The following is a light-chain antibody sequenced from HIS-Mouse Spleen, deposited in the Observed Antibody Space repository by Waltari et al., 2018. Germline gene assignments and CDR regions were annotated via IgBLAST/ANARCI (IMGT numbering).Light chain of an antibody. CDR1: SSNIGSNY. V-gene: IGLV1-47*01. CDR3: AAWDDSLSGPV. Sequence: QSVLTQPPSASGTPGPRVTISCSGSSSNIGSNYVYWYQQPPGTAPKPLIYRNNQRPSGVPDRFSGSKSGTSASLAISGLRSEDEADYYCAAWDDSLSGPVFGGGTKLTVL. J-gene: IGLJ3*02. CDR2: RNN.